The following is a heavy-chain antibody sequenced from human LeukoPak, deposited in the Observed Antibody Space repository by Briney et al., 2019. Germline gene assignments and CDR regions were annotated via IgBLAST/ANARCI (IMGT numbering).Heavy chain of an antibody. CDR1: GFTFSSYA. Sequence: PGGSLRLSCAASGFTFSSYAMSWVRQAPGKGLEWVSAISGSGGSTYYADSVKGRFTISRDNSKNTLNLQMNSLRAEDTAVYYCAKGSYSSGWYSDWFDPWGQGTLVTVSS. V-gene: IGHV3-23*01. D-gene: IGHD6-19*01. CDR2: ISGSGGST. CDR3: AKGSYSSGWYSDWFDP. J-gene: IGHJ5*02.